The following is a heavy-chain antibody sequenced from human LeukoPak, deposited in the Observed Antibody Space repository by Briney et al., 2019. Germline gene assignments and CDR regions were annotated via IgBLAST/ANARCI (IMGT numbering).Heavy chain of an antibody. CDR1: GGFISNSIYY. D-gene: IGHD2-21*02. Sequence: SETLSLTCIVSGGFISNSIYYWAWIRQPPGEGLEWIGSIHYSGKTYYYPSLKCRVTLSVDTSKNQFSLKLSSVTAADTAVYYCARRCGGDCYSKMGLDLWGQGTAVTVSS. CDR3: ARRCGGDCYSKMGLDL. J-gene: IGHJ5*02. V-gene: IGHV4-39*01. CDR2: IHYSGKT.